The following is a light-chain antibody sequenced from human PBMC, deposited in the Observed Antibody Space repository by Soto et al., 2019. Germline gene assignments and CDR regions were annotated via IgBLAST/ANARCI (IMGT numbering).Light chain of an antibody. CDR3: QKYGNFWT. Sequence: IVLTQSPGTLSSSPGERATLSCRASQSVPTNNLVWYQQHPGQAPRLLIYGASSRATGIPDRFSGSGSGTDFSLTIRRLEPDDFAVYYCQKYGNFWTFGQGTKVDIK. V-gene: IGKV3-20*01. CDR1: QSVPTNN. CDR2: GAS. J-gene: IGKJ1*01.